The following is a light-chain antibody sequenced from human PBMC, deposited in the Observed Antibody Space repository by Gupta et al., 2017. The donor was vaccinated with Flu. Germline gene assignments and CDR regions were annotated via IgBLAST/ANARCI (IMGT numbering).Light chain of an antibody. V-gene: IGLV3-21*03. Sequence: DKTTKIAFGGYVSGNQIVHWYQQQPGQPTLLFVYDDRNRTAGTPRRFSGSNAGNTATLTVSRLEAGDDADYYGQVWQTSSNRVFGRGTKLTVL. J-gene: IGLJ2*01. CDR3: QVWQTSSNRV. CDR2: DDR. CDR1: VSGNQI.